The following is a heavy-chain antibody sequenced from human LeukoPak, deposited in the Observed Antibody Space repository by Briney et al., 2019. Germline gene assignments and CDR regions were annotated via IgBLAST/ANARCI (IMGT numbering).Heavy chain of an antibody. CDR3: AIRDRYNSGWARFDY. CDR2: IYTGGIT. D-gene: IGHD6-19*01. V-gene: IGHV3-66*01. CDR1: GFTVSSNY. Sequence: GGSLRLSCAASGFTVSSNYMAWVRHAPGKGLVWVSIIYTGGITNYADSVKGRFTISRDNSKNTLYLQMSSLRAEDTALYYCAIRDRYNSGWARFDYWGQGTLVTVSS. J-gene: IGHJ4*02.